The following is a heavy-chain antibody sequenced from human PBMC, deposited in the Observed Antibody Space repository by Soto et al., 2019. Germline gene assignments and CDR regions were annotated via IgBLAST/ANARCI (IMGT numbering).Heavy chain of an antibody. Sequence: QLQLQESGPGLVKPSETLSLTCTVSGGSISSSSYYWGWIRQPPGKGLEWIGSIYYSGSTYYNPSLKRRVTISVDTSKNQFSLKLSSVTAADTAVYYCARVRGITMIVVVITPLFDYWGQGTLVTVSS. CDR1: GGSISSSSYY. D-gene: IGHD3-22*01. CDR3: ARVRGITMIVVVITPLFDY. J-gene: IGHJ4*02. V-gene: IGHV4-39*01. CDR2: IYYSGST.